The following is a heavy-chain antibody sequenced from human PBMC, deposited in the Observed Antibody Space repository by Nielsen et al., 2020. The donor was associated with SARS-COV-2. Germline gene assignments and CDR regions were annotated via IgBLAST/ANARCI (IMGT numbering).Heavy chain of an antibody. CDR1: GYTFTSYY. D-gene: IGHD6-13*01. Sequence: SVKVSCKASGYTFTSYYMHWVRQAPGQGLEWMGIINPSGGSTSYAQKLQGRVTMTTDTSTSTAYMELRSLRSDDTAVYYCARVEQQLPYNWFDPWGQGTLVTVSS. J-gene: IGHJ5*02. CDR2: INPSGGST. V-gene: IGHV1-46*01. CDR3: ARVEQQLPYNWFDP.